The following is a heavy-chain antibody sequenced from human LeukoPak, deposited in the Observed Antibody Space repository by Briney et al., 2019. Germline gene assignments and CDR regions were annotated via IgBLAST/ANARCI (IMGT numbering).Heavy chain of an antibody. V-gene: IGHV3-23*01. CDR2: ISSSAGST. CDR3: AKGSQWLARVWYFDL. CDR1: RFTFSDYA. J-gene: IGHJ2*01. Sequence: GGSLRLSCAASRFTFSDYAMSWVRPAPGKGLEWVSAISSSAGSTNYADSVTGRFTISRDNSKNTLYLQMSSLRAEDTALYYCAKGSQWLARVWYFDLWGRGTLVTVSS. D-gene: IGHD6-19*01.